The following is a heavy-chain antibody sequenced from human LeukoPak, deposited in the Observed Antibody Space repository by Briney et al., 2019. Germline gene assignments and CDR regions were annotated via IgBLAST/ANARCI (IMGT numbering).Heavy chain of an antibody. Sequence: GASVKVSCKVSGKTLSDLSIHWLRQPPGKGLEWLGGSDPEHGEAVYAQKFQGRVTMTEDTSTDTAYMELNSLTSEDTAVYYCAAGGVYDLLDHWGQGTLVTVSS. CDR3: AAGGVYDLLDH. V-gene: IGHV1-24*01. J-gene: IGHJ4*02. D-gene: IGHD2-8*01. CDR2: SDPEHGEA. CDR1: GKTLSDLS.